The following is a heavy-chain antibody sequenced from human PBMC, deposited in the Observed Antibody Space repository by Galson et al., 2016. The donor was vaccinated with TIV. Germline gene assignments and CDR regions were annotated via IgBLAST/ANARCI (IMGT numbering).Heavy chain of an antibody. CDR1: RNTFTSYD. V-gene: IGHV3-66*02. J-gene: IGHJ6*02. CDR2: IYGGGDT. Sequence: SCKASRNTFTSYDINRVRQAPGKGLEWVSVIYGGGDTYYPDSVRGRFTISRDNSKDILYLHMTGLRPDDTAVYFCARDRVVGSTYYNYYYGMDVWGQGTTVTVSS. D-gene: IGHD2-15*01. CDR3: ARDRVVGSTYYNYYYGMDV.